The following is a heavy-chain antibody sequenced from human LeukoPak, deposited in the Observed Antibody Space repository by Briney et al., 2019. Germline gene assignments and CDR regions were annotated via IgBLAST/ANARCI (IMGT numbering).Heavy chain of an antibody. CDR2: IYYSGST. D-gene: IGHD6-13*01. CDR1: GGSISSGDYY. CDR3: ARGLGSSWYYFDY. V-gene: IGHV4-30-4*01. Sequence: PSQTLSLTCTVSGGSISSGDYYWSWIRPPPGKGLEWIGYIYYSGSTYYNPSLKSRVTISVDTSKNQFSLKLSSVTAADTAVYYCARGLGSSWYYFDYWGQGTLVTVSS. J-gene: IGHJ4*02.